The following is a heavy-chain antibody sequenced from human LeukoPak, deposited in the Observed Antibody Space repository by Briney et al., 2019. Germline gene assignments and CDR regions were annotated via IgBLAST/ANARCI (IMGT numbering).Heavy chain of an antibody. Sequence: GASVKVSCKASGYTFTGYYMHWVRQAPGQGREWMGWINPNSGGTNYAQKFQGRVTMTRDTSISTAYMELSRLRSDDTAVYYCVRENYDILTGFDYWGQRTLVTVSS. CDR3: VRENYDILTGFDY. J-gene: IGHJ4*02. CDR1: GYTFTGYY. CDR2: INPNSGGT. V-gene: IGHV1-2*02. D-gene: IGHD3-9*01.